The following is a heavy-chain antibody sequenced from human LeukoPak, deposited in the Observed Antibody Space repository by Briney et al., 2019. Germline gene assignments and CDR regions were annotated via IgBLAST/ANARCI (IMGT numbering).Heavy chain of an antibody. J-gene: IGHJ4*02. D-gene: IGHD5-18*01. CDR1: GFTFSSYA. Sequence: GGSLRLSCAASGFTFSSYAMHWVRQAPGKGLEWVAVISYDGSNKYYADSVKGRFTISRDNSKNTLYLQMNSLRAEDTAVYYCASPADRAAMVPYDYWGQGTLVTVSS. CDR2: ISYDGSNK. CDR3: ASPADRAAMVPYDY. V-gene: IGHV3-30*04.